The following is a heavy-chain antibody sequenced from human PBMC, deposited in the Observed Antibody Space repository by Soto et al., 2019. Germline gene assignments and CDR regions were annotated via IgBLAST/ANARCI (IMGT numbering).Heavy chain of an antibody. J-gene: IGHJ1*01. CDR2: ISYDGRNK. CDR3: AKWDDDRGTWTLRD. CDR1: GFTFSSYG. D-gene: IGHD2-15*01. V-gene: IGHV3-30*18. Sequence: PGGSLRLSCAASGFTFSSYGMHWVRQAPGKGLEWVAVISYDGRNKYYADSVKGRFTISRDNSRNTLYLQMNSLRVDDTAVYYCAKWDDDRGTWTLRDWGQGTLVTVSS.